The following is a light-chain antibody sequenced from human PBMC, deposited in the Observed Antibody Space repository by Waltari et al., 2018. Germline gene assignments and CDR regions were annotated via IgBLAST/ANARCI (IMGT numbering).Light chain of an antibody. CDR3: QQYNSWPPYT. CDR1: QGVSSN. Sequence: SCRASQGVSSNLAWYQQKPGQAPRLLIYGASSRATGIPGRFSGSGSGTDFTLTISSLQSEDFAVYYCQQYNSWPPYTFGQGTKLQIK. V-gene: IGKV3-15*01. J-gene: IGKJ2*01. CDR2: GAS.